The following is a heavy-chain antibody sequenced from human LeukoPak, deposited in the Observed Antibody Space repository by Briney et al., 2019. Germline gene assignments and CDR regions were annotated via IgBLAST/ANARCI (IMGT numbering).Heavy chain of an antibody. CDR3: TIAVVGVTVWFDP. D-gene: IGHD3-16*01. Sequence: GGSLRLSCAASGFTFSNAWMSWVRQAPGKGLEWVCHIKSKTDSGTTDYAAPVKDRFSISRDDSKNTLYLQMNSLEIEDTAVYYCTIAVVGVTVWFDPWGQGTLVTVSS. J-gene: IGHJ5*02. CDR1: GFTFSNAW. CDR2: IKSKTDSGTT. V-gene: IGHV3-15*01.